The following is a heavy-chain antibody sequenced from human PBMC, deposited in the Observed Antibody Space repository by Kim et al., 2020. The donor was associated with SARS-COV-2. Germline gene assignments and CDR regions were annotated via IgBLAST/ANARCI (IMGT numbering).Heavy chain of an antibody. CDR1: GFTFSSCS. CDR3: ARDAIPYYDSSGYYYGGFDY. D-gene: IGHD3-22*01. Sequence: GGSLRLSCAASGFTFSSCSMNWVRQAPGKGLEWVSYISSSSSTIYYADSVKGRFTISRDNARNSLYLQMNSLRDEDTAVYSCARDAIPYYDSSGYYYGGFDYWGQGTLVTVSS. CDR2: ISSSSSTI. V-gene: IGHV3-48*02. J-gene: IGHJ4*02.